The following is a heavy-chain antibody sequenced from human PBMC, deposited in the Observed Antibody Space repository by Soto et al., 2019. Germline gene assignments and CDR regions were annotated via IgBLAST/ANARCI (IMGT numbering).Heavy chain of an antibody. CDR3: TTPRYCSSTSCPDAFDI. CDR1: GFTFSNAW. J-gene: IGHJ3*02. CDR2: IKSKTDGGTT. D-gene: IGHD2-2*01. Sequence: PGGSLRLSCAASGFTFSNAWMNWVRQAPGKGLEWVGRIKSKTDGGTTDYAAPVKGRFTISRDDSKNTLYLQMNSLKTEDTAVYYCTTPRYCSSTSCPDAFDIWGQGTMVTVSS. V-gene: IGHV3-15*07.